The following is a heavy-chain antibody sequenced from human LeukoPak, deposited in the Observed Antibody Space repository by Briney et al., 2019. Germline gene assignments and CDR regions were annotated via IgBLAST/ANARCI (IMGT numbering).Heavy chain of an antibody. D-gene: IGHD3-3*01. V-gene: IGHV4-39*01. CDR1: GGSISSSSYY. CDR3: ARWPQSDFDY. Sequence: PSETLSLTRTVSGGSISSSSYYWGWIRQPPGKGLEWIGSIYYSGSTYYNPSLKSRVTISVDTSKNQFSLKLSSVTAADTAVYYCARWPQSDFDYWGQGTLVTVSS. J-gene: IGHJ4*02. CDR2: IYYSGST.